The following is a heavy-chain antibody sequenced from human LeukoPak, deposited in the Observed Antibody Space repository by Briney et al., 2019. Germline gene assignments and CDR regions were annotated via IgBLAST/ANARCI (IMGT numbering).Heavy chain of an antibody. CDR2: ISWNSGSI. J-gene: IGHJ6*02. D-gene: IGHD6-13*01. V-gene: IGHV3-9*01. Sequence: PGRSLRLSCAASGFTFDDYAMHWVRQAPGKGLEWVSGISWNSGSIGYADSVQGRFTISRDNAKNSLYLQMNSLRAEDTALYYCAKDIVAAAGTWANYYGMDVWGQGTTVTVSS. CDR1: GFTFDDYA. CDR3: AKDIVAAAGTWANYYGMDV.